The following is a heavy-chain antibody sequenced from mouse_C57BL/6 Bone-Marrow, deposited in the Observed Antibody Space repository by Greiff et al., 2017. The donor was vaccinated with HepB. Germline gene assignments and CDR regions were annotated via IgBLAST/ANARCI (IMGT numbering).Heavy chain of an antibody. V-gene: IGHV1-81*01. CDR3: ARLGETWFAY. Sequence: VQLQQYGAELARPGASVKLSCKASGYTFTSYGISWVKQRTGQGLEWIGEIYPRSGNTYYNEKFKGKATLTADKSSSTAYMELRSLTSEDSAVYFCARLGETWFAYWGQGTLVTVSA. CDR1: GYTFTSYG. CDR2: IYPRSGNT. J-gene: IGHJ3*01.